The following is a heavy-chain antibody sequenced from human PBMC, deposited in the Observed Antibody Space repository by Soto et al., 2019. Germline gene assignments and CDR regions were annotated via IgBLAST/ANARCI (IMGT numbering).Heavy chain of an antibody. Sequence: EVQLVESGGGLVKPGGSLRLSCAASGVTFSNYTLHWVRQAPGKGLAWVSSISSGSNYIYYADSVKGRFTISRDNGKKSLFLQMNRLTAEDTAVYFSARDTYGVSIDQQFASWVQGTLVNVSS. J-gene: IGHJ4*02. CDR3: ARDTYGVSIDQQFAS. CDR1: GVTFSNYT. CDR2: ISSGSNYI. D-gene: IGHD3-10*01. V-gene: IGHV3-21*01.